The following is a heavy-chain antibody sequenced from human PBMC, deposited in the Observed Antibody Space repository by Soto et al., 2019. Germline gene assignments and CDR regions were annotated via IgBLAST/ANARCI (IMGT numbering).Heavy chain of an antibody. J-gene: IGHJ3*02. D-gene: IGHD1-26*01. CDR3: ARDISWVLPDAFDI. CDR1: GFTFSSYS. CDR2: ISSSSSYI. Sequence: GGSLRLSCAASGFTFSSYSMNWVRQAPGKGLEWVSSISSSSSYIYYADSMKGRFTISRDNAKNSLYLQMNSLRAEDTAVYYCARDISWVLPDAFDIWGQGTMVTVSS. V-gene: IGHV3-21*01.